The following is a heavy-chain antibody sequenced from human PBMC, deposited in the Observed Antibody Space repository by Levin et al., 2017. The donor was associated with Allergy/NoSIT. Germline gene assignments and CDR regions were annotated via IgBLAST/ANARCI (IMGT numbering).Heavy chain of an antibody. CDR1: GFTFSSYG. CDR3: AKWHCSGGNCYSGVAYFDY. Sequence: GGSLRLSCAASGFTFSSYGMHWVRQAPGKGLEWVAVISFDGSNPYYADSVKGRFTISRDSSKNTLYLQMNSLRAEDTAVYFCAKWHCSGGNCYSGVAYFDYWGQGTLVTVSS. D-gene: IGHD2-15*01. J-gene: IGHJ4*02. CDR2: ISFDGSNP. V-gene: IGHV3-30*18.